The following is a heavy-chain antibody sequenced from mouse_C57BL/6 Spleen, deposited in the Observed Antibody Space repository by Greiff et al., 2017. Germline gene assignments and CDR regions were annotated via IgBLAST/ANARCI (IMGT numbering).Heavy chain of an antibody. V-gene: IGHV1-22*01. J-gene: IGHJ2*01. CDR2: INPNNGGT. D-gene: IGHD3-2*02. CDR3: ARHPDSSGYDYFDY. Sequence: EVQLQQSGPELVKPGASVKMSCKASGYTFTDYNMHWVKQSHGKSLEWIGYINPNNGGTSYNQKFKGKATLTVNKSSSTSYMELRSLTSEDSAVYYCARHPDSSGYDYFDYWGQGTTLTVSS. CDR1: GYTFTDYN.